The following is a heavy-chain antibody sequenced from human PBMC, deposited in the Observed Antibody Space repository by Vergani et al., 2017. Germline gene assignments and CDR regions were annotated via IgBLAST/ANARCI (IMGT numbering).Heavy chain of an antibody. CDR3: ARISGGSAPYLHC. V-gene: IGHV3-7*01. CDR2: IKRDGTET. CDR1: GFTFGDYY. Sequence: EVHLEESGGGLVQPGGSLRLSCAASGFTFGDYYMAWIRLAPGKGLDWVASIKRDGTETFYVDSVKGRFTISRDNAKTTLYLQMNSLRDEDRGVYYCARISGGSAPYLHCWVQGTLVTVAS. J-gene: IGHJ1*01. D-gene: IGHD2-15*01.